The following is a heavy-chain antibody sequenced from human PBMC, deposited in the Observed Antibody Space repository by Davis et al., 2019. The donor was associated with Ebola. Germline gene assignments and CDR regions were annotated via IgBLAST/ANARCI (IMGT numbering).Heavy chain of an antibody. Sequence: SETLSLTCAIYGGPFSGYYWSWIRQAPGKGLEWIGEIFQLGSTNYSPSLKSRVTILVDMSKNQFSLRLNSVTAADTAVYYCARGKGCGTNTCPRALNGFDVWGKGTMVAVSS. D-gene: IGHD2-21*01. V-gene: IGHV4-34*01. CDR1: GGPFSGYY. CDR3: ARGKGCGTNTCPRALNGFDV. CDR2: IFQLGST. J-gene: IGHJ6*04.